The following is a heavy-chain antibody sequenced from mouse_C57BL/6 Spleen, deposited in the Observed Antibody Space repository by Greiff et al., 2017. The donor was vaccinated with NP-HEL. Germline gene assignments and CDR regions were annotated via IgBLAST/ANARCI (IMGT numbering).Heavy chain of an antibody. CDR2: ISYDGSN. Sequence: EVQRVESGPGLVKPSQSLSLTCSVTGYSITSGYYWNWIRQFPGNKLEWMGYISYDGSNNYNPSLKNRISITRDTSKNQFFLKLNSVTTEDTATYYCARGDYEAYYAMDYWGQGTSVTVSS. CDR3: ARGDYEAYYAMDY. D-gene: IGHD2-4*01. CDR1: GYSITSGYY. J-gene: IGHJ4*01. V-gene: IGHV3-6*01.